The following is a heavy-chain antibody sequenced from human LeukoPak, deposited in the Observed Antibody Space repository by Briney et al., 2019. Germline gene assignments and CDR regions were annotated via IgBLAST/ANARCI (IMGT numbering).Heavy chain of an antibody. Sequence: SETLSLTCAVSGYSISSGYYWGCIRQPPGKGLEWIGSIYHSGSTYYNPSLKSRVTISVDTSKNQFSLKLSSVTAADTAVYYCARLEIAVFGVVIYPWGAFDIWGQGTMFTVSS. J-gene: IGHJ3*02. V-gene: IGHV4-38-2*01. CDR3: ARLEIAVFGVVIYPWGAFDI. CDR2: IYHSGST. D-gene: IGHD3-3*01. CDR1: GYSISSGYY.